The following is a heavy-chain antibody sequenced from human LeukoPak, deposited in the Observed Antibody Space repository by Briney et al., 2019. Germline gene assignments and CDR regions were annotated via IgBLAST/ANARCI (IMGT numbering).Heavy chain of an antibody. V-gene: IGHV3-9*01. J-gene: IGHJ3*02. Sequence: GGSLRLSCAASGFTFDDYATHWVRQAPGKGLEWVSGISWNSGSIGYADSVKGRFTISRDNAKNSLYLQMNSLRAEDTALYYCAKTNDTHAFDIWGQGTMVTVSS. CDR3: AKTNDTHAFDI. CDR1: GFTFDDYA. CDR2: ISWNSGSI. D-gene: IGHD1-1*01.